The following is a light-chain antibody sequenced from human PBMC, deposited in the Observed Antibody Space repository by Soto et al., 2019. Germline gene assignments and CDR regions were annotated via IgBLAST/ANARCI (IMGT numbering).Light chain of an antibody. CDR3: SSYTRDSTYV. CDR1: SSDVGLYDY. Sequence: QSVLTQPASVSGSPGQSITISCTGTSSDVGLYDYVSWYQQHPGKAPQLMIYAVSNRPSGVSNRFSASKSGNTASLFISGLQAEDEADYYCSSYTRDSTYVFGSGTKAIVL. J-gene: IGLJ1*01. V-gene: IGLV2-14*01. CDR2: AVS.